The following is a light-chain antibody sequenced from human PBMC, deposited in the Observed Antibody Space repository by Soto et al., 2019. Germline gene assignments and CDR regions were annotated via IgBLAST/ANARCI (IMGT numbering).Light chain of an antibody. CDR1: QSISSY. J-gene: IGKJ5*01. CDR3: QQSYSTPSIT. CDR2: AAS. Sequence: DIQMNQSPSSLSASVGDRVTITCRASQSISSYLNWYQQKPGKAHKLLIYAASSLQSGFPSRFSGSGSGTDFTLTISMLQPEDFATYYCQQSYSTPSITFGQGTRLEIK. V-gene: IGKV1-39*01.